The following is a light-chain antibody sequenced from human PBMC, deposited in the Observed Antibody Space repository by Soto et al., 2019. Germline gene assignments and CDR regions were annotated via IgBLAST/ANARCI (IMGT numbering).Light chain of an antibody. CDR2: DVS. V-gene: IGLV2-11*01. CDR3: CSYAGSYTYV. CDR1: SSDVGDYNY. Sequence: QSALTQPRSVSGSPGQSVTISCTGTSSDVGDYNYVSWYQQHPGKAPILMIYDVSKWPSGVPDRFSGSKSGNTASLTISGLQAEDEADYYCCSYAGSYTYVFGTGTKVTVL. J-gene: IGLJ1*01.